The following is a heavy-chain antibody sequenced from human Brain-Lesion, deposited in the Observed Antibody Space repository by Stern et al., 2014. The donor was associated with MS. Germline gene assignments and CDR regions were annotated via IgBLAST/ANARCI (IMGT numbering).Heavy chain of an antibody. CDR1: GGSISSGSDY. Sequence: QVQLQESGPGLVKPSQTLSLTCTVSGGSISSGSDYWSWIRQPVGKGLEWIGRILPSGSAFYTPSLKSRVTISTDTSMNQFSLELNAATAADTAIYYCASGYRIFDYWGQGILVTGAS. CDR2: ILPSGSA. D-gene: IGHD5-18*01. V-gene: IGHV4-61*02. CDR3: ASGYRIFDY. J-gene: IGHJ4*02.